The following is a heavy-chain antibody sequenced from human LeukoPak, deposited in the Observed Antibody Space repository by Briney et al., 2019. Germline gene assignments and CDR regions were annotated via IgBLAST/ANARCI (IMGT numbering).Heavy chain of an antibody. CDR1: GGSISSYY. V-gene: IGHV4-59*12. CDR3: ARAKGSGWPYDY. J-gene: IGHJ4*02. Sequence: SETLSLTCTVSGGSISSYYWSWIRQPPGKGLEWIGYIYYSGSTNYNPSLKSRVTISVDTPKNQFSLKLSSVTAADTAVYYCARAKGSGWPYDYRGQGTLVTVSS. CDR2: IYYSGST. D-gene: IGHD6-19*01.